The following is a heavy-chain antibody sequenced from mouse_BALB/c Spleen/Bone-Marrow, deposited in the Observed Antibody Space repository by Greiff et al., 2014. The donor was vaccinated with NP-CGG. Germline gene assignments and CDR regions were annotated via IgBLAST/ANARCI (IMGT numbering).Heavy chain of an antibody. CDR3: ARRELGEFDY. CDR2: INPGSGGT. J-gene: IGHJ2*01. CDR1: GYAFTNYL. D-gene: IGHD4-1*01. Sequence: QVQLQQSGAELVRPGTSVKVSCKAPGYAFTNYLIEWVKQRPGQGLEWIGVINPGSGGTNYNEKFKGKATLTADKSSSTAYMQLSSLTSDDSAVYFCARRELGEFDYWGQGTTLTVSS. V-gene: IGHV1-54*01.